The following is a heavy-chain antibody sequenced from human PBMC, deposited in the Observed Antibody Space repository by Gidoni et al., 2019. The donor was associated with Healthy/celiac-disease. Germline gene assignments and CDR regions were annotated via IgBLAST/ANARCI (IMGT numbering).Heavy chain of an antibody. V-gene: IGHV4-59*01. CDR1: GGSISSYY. Sequence: QVHLPASRPGLVKPSATLSLTCTVSGGSISSYYWSWIRQPPGKGLEWIGYIYYSGSTNDNPSLKSRVTISVDTAKNQFSLKLSSVTAADTAVYYWARGVDIWFGELGWYFDLWGRGTLVTVSS. D-gene: IGHD3-10*01. CDR2: IYYSGST. J-gene: IGHJ2*01. CDR3: ARGVDIWFGELGWYFDL.